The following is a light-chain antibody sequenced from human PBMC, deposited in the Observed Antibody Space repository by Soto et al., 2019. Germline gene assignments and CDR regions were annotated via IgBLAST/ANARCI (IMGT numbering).Light chain of an antibody. V-gene: IGKV3-11*01. CDR1: QSVSSY. CDR2: DAS. Sequence: EVGLTQSPATLSLSPGERATLSCRASQSVSSYLAWYQQKPGQAPRLLIYDASNRATGIPDRFSGSGSGTDFTLTISSLETEDFAVYYCQQHTNWPLTFGGGTKVDIK. J-gene: IGKJ4*01. CDR3: QQHTNWPLT.